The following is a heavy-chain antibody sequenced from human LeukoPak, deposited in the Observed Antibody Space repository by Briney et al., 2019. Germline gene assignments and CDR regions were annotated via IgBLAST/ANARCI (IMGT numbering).Heavy chain of an antibody. Sequence: SETLSLTCAVSGYSISSGYYWGWIRQPPGQGLEWIGSIYYSGSTYYNPSLKSRVTISVDTSKNQFSLKLSSVTAADTAVYYCAGVYSGYDYYMDVWGKGTTVTVSS. D-gene: IGHD1-26*01. CDR2: IYYSGST. V-gene: IGHV4-38-2*01. J-gene: IGHJ6*03. CDR3: AGVYSGYDYYMDV. CDR1: GYSISSGYY.